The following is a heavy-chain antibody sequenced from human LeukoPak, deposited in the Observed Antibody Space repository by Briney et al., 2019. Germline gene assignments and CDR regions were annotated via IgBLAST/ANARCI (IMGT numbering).Heavy chain of an antibody. J-gene: IGHJ4*02. CDR3: ARLPTIAATVVVDF. CDR1: GGSISSYY. CDR2: IYYSGST. V-gene: IGHV4-59*12. D-gene: IGHD6-13*01. Sequence: KPSETLSLTCTVSGGSISSYYWSWIRQPPGKGLEWIGYIYYSGSTNYNPSLKSRVTMSVDKSKNEFSLKLTSVTAADTAVYYCARLPTIAATVVVDFWGQGTLVTVSS.